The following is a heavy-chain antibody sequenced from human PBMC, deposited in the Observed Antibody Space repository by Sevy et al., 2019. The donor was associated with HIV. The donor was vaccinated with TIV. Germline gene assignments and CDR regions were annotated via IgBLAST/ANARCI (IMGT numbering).Heavy chain of an antibody. Sequence: GGSLRLSCAASGFTFSDAWMTWVRQAPGKGLEWVGRIKTKTDGGTTDYAAPVKGRFTISRDDSKNTVYLQMNGMETEDTAVYYCQWFGAFYFYGMDVWGHGTTVTVSS. J-gene: IGHJ6*02. V-gene: IGHV3-15*01. D-gene: IGHD3-10*01. CDR2: IKTKTDGGTT. CDR3: QWFGAFYFYGMDV. CDR1: GFTFSDAW.